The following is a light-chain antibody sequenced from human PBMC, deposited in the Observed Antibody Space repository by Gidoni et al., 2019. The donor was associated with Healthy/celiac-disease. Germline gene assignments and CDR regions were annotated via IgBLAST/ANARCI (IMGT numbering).Light chain of an antibody. Sequence: DIQMTQSPSTLSASVGDRVTITCPASQSISSWLAWYQQKPGKAPKLLIYKASSLESGVPSRFSGSGSGTEFTLTISSLQPDDFATYYCQQYNSYQWTFGQGTKVEIK. CDR1: QSISSW. CDR3: QQYNSYQWT. V-gene: IGKV1-5*03. J-gene: IGKJ1*01. CDR2: KAS.